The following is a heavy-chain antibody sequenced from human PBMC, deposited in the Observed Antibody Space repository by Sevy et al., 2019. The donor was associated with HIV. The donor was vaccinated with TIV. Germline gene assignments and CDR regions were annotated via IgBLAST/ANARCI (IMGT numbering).Heavy chain of an antibody. Sequence: GGSLRLSCAASGFTFSSYAMSWVRQAPGKGLEWVSAISGSGGSTYYADSVKGRFTISRDNSKNTLYLQMDSLRAEDTAVYYCSKAVRLPLYWFDPWGQGTLVTVSS. D-gene: IGHD2-15*01. CDR2: ISGSGGST. V-gene: IGHV3-23*01. CDR1: GFTFSSYA. CDR3: SKAVRLPLYWFDP. J-gene: IGHJ5*02.